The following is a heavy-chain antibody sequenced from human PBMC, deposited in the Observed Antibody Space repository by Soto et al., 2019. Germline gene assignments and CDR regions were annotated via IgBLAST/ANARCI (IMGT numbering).Heavy chain of an antibody. CDR2: IIPILGIA. CDR3: ATIPASNDFWSGMPDY. CDR1: GGTFSSYT. D-gene: IGHD3-3*01. J-gene: IGHJ4*02. V-gene: IGHV1-69*02. Sequence: ASVKVSCKASGGTFSSYTISWVRQAPGQGLEWTGRIIPILGIANYAQKFQGRVTITADKSTSTAYMELSSLRSEDTAVYYCATIPASNDFWSGMPDYWGQGTLVTVSS.